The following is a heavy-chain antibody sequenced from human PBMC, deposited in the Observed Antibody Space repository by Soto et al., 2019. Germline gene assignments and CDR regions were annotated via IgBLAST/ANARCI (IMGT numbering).Heavy chain of an antibody. D-gene: IGHD5-12*01. J-gene: IGHJ4*02. CDR2: IWYDGSNK. Sequence: QVQLVESGGGVVQPGRSLRLSCAASGFTFSSYGMHWVRQAPGKGLEWVAVIWYDGSNKYYADSVKGRFTISRDNSKNTLYLQMNSLRAEDTAVYYCARDVYSSYEWVRYWGQGTLVTVSS. V-gene: IGHV3-33*01. CDR1: GFTFSSYG. CDR3: ARDVYSSYEWVRY.